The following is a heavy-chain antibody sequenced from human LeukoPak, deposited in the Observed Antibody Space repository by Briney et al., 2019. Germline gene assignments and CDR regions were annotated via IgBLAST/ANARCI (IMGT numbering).Heavy chain of an antibody. J-gene: IGHJ6*03. CDR2: MNPNSGNT. D-gene: IGHD2-15*01. CDR1: GGTFSSYA. CDR3: ARAPSYCSGGSCYSGQYYYYYMDV. V-gene: IGHV1-8*03. Sequence: GASVKVSCKASGGTFSSYAISWVRQAPGQGLEWMGWMNPNSGNTGYAQKFQGRVTITRNTSISTAYMELSSLRSEDTAVYYCARAPSYCSGGSCYSGQYYYYYMDVWGKGTTVTVSS.